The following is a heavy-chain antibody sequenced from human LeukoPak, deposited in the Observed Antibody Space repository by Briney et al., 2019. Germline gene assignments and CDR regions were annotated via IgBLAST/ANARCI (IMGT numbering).Heavy chain of an antibody. D-gene: IGHD3-10*01. CDR3: VRDPFRSHRSPLEWFGHP. Sequence: GASVKVSCKASGYTFTTYGISWVRQALGQGLEWMGWISAKNGDTKYAQKVQGRVTLTTETSATTANMELRSLRSDDTAVYYCVRDPFRSHRSPLEWFGHPWGQGTLVTVSS. J-gene: IGHJ5*02. V-gene: IGHV1-18*01. CDR1: GYTFTTYG. CDR2: ISAKNGDT.